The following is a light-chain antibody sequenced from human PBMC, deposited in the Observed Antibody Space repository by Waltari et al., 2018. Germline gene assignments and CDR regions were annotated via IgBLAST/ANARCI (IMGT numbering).Light chain of an antibody. CDR1: QNINSW. Sequence: QMTQSPSTLSAPVGDRVTITCRVSQNINSWLAWYKQKQGKASNLLNYKSSTLGSGVPSHISGSGSGAQVTHTIANLQPDYFATYFCQQYNNYSRRTFGQGTKVEIK. J-gene: IGKJ1*01. CDR3: QQYNNYSRRT. CDR2: KSS. V-gene: IGKV1-5*03.